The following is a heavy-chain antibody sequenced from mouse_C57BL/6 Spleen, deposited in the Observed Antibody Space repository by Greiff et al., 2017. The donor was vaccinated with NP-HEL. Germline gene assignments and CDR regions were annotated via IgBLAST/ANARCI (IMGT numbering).Heavy chain of an antibody. CDR2: INPGSGGT. J-gene: IGHJ3*01. V-gene: IGHV1-54*01. D-gene: IGHD2-1*01. CDR3: ARYDNSFAY. Sequence: VQLQQSGAELVRPGTSVKVSCKASGYAFTNYLIEWVKQRPGQGLEWIGVINPGSGGTNYNEKFKGKATLTADKSSSTAYMQLSSLTSEDSAVYFCARYDNSFAYWGQGTLVTVSA. CDR1: GYAFTNYL.